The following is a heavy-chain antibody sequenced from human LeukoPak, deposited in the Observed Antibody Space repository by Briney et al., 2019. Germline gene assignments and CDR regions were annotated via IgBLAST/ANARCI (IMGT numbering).Heavy chain of an antibody. Sequence: SQTLSLTCIVSGGSIMRGDYYWSWIRQPPGKGLEWIGEINHSGSTNYNPSLKSRVTISVDTSKNQFSLKLSSVTAADTAVYYCARIVRYSSGWDSDYWGQGTLVTVSS. CDR2: INHSGST. CDR3: ARIVRYSSGWDSDY. D-gene: IGHD6-19*01. J-gene: IGHJ4*02. CDR1: GGSIMRGDYY. V-gene: IGHV4-34*01.